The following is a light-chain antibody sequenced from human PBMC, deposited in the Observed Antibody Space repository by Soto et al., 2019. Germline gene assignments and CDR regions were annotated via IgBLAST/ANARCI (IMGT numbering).Light chain of an antibody. CDR2: EVS. Sequence: QSVLTQPPSASGSPGQSVTISCTGTSSDVGGYNYVSWYQQHPGKVPKLMIYEVSKRPSGVPDRFSGFKAGNTAALTGSGLQAEDEADYYCSSYAGSNNLVFGTGTKLTVL. V-gene: IGLV2-8*01. CDR3: SSYAGSNNLV. J-gene: IGLJ1*01. CDR1: SSDVGGYNY.